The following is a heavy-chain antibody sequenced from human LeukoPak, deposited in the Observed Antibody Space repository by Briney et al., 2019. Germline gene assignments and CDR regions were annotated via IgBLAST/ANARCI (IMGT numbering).Heavy chain of an antibody. D-gene: IGHD3-22*01. CDR3: ARVKPNYYDSSAYGTFDI. CDR2: INPSGGST. V-gene: IGHV1-46*01. CDR1: GYTFTSYY. Sequence: GASVKVSCKASGYTFTSYYMHWVRQAPGQGLEWMGIINPSGGSTSNAQKFQGRVTMTRDTSTSTVYMELSSLRSEDTAVYYCARVKPNYYDSSAYGTFDIWGQGTMVTVSS. J-gene: IGHJ3*02.